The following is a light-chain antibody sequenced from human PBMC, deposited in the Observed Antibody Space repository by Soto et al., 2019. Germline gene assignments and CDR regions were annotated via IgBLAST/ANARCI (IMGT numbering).Light chain of an antibody. V-gene: IGKV3-20*01. J-gene: IGKJ1*01. CDR3: QHYSSSPTT. CDR2: AAS. CDR1: QSVSKY. Sequence: EIVLTQSPATLSLSPGERATLSCRASQSVSKYLGWYQQKPGQAPRLLIYAASNRATGIPDRFSGSGSGTDFTLTIRRLEPEDFAVYYCQHYSSSPTTFGQGTKVDIK.